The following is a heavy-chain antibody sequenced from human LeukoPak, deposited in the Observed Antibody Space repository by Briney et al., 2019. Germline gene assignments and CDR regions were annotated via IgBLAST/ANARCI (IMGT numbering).Heavy chain of an antibody. V-gene: IGHV3-11*01. CDR1: GISFSGYF. D-gene: IGHD4-17*01. Sequence: PGGSLRLSCAASGISFSGYFMSWIRQAPGKGREGVAYLSNSGSSIYYADSVKGRFTISRDNANHALFLQMHSLRVEDTALYYCTREPNDYGDYGRHYWGQGTLVTVSS. CDR3: TREPNDYGDYGRHY. CDR2: LSNSGSSI. J-gene: IGHJ4*02.